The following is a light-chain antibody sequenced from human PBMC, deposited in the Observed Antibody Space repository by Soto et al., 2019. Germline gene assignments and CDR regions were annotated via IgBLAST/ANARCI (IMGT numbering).Light chain of an antibody. V-gene: IGKV3-20*01. CDR1: QSVSSN. J-gene: IGKJ4*01. Sequence: EIVMTQSPATLSVSPGERATLSCRASQSVSSNLAWYQQKPGQAPRLLIYDASSRATGIPDRFSGGGSGPDFTLTISRLEPEDFAVYYCEQFSSYPLTFGGGTKVDI. CDR2: DAS. CDR3: EQFSSYPLT.